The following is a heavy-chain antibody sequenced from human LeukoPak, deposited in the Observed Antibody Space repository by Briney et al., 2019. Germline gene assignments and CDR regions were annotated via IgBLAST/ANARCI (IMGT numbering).Heavy chain of an antibody. J-gene: IGHJ3*02. Sequence: SETLSLTCAVYGGSFSGYYWSWIRQPPGKGLEWIGEINHSGSTNYNPSLKSRVPISVDTSKNQFSLKLSSVTAADTAVYYCASSPDSSGYNIWGQGTMVTVSS. V-gene: IGHV4-34*01. CDR1: GGSFSGYY. D-gene: IGHD3-22*01. CDR2: INHSGST. CDR3: ASSPDSSGYNI.